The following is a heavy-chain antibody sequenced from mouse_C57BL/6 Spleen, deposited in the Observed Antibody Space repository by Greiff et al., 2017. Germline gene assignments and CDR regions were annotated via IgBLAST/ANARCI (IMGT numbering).Heavy chain of an antibody. Sequence: EVQLQQSGPELVKPGASVKISCKASGYTFTDYYMNWVKQSRGKSLEWIGDINPNNGGTSYNQKFKGKATLTVDKSSSTAYMELRSLTSEDSAVYYCARGANYWGQGTTLTVSS. CDR2: INPNNGGT. CDR3: ARGANY. CDR1: GYTFTDYY. D-gene: IGHD3-1*01. V-gene: IGHV1-26*01. J-gene: IGHJ2*01.